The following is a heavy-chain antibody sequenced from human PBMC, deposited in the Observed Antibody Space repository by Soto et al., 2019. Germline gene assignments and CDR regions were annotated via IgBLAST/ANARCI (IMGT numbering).Heavy chain of an antibody. CDR1: GYTFSNYY. CDR3: ARDWDLGY. J-gene: IGHJ4*02. CDR2: MNPSGDGT. D-gene: IGHD1-26*01. V-gene: IGHV1-46*01. Sequence: ASVKVSCKASGYTFSNYYMHWVRQAPGQGLEWMGTMNPSGDGTTYAQKFQGRVTMIRDTSTSTVYMELSSLTSEDTAVYYCARDWDLGYWGQGTLVTVSS.